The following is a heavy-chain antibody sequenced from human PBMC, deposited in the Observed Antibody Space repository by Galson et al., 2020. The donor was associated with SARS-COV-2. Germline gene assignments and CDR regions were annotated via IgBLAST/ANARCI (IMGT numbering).Heavy chain of an antibody. CDR3: ARFGYGRNCFDP. CDR2: IYHSGST. J-gene: IGHJ5*02. Sequence: ASETLSLTCAVSGGSISSSNWWSWVRQPPGKGLEWIGEIYHSGSTNYNPSLKSRVTISVDKSKNQFSLKLSSVTAADTAVYYCARFGYGRNCFDPWGQGTLVTGSS. CDR1: GGSISSSNW. V-gene: IGHV4-4*02. D-gene: IGHD5-18*01.